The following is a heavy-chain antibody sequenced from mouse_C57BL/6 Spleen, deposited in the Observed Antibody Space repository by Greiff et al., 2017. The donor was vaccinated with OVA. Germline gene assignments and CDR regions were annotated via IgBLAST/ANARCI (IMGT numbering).Heavy chain of an antibody. D-gene: IGHD1-1*01. CDR2: ISSGGSYT. Sequence: EVQGVESGGDLVKPGGSLKLSCAASGFTFSSYGMSWVRQTPDKRLEWVATISSGGSYTYYPDSVKGRFTISRDNAKNTLYLQMSSLKSEDTAMYYCASLYGSSSDWYFDVWGTGTTVTVSS. CDR3: ASLYGSSSDWYFDV. V-gene: IGHV5-6*01. J-gene: IGHJ1*03. CDR1: GFTFSSYG.